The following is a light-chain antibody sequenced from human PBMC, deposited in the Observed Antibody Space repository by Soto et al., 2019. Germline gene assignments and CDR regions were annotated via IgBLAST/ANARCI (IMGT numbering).Light chain of an antibody. J-gene: IGKJ3*01. V-gene: IGKV1-33*01. Sequence: DIPMTQSPSSLSASVGDRATITCQASHDISSYLNWYQHKPGKATKLLIYDASILEGGVPSRFSGSGSGTDFTFTISSLQPEEVATYYCQKCDYLPVFGPGTTGDFK. CDR2: DAS. CDR1: HDISSY. CDR3: QKCDYLPV.